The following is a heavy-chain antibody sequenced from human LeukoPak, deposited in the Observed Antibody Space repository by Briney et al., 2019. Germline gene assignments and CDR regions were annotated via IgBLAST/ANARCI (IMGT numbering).Heavy chain of an antibody. V-gene: IGHV4-59*01. D-gene: IGHD4/OR15-4a*01. CDR1: GDSITGYS. CDR2: IYYNGDT. Sequence: SETLSLTCSVSGDSITGYSWSWIRQTPGKGLEWIGYIYYNGDTHYNPSLNSRLSISVDTPNNQFSLNLGSVTAADTAVYYCVRGPYGASISNWFDPWGQGLLVTVSS. J-gene: IGHJ5*02. CDR3: VRGPYGASISNWFDP.